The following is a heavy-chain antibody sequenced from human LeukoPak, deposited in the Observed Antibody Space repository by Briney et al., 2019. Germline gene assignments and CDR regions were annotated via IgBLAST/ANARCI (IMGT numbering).Heavy chain of an antibody. J-gene: IGHJ6*02. CDR2: IKQGGSEK. Sequence: PGGSLRLSCAASGFTFSSYWMSWLRQAPGKGLEWVANIKQGGSEKYYVDSVKGRFTISRDNAKNSLYLQMNSLRAEDTAVYYCARLIVVVITTRPYGMDVWGQGTTVTVSS. CDR1: GFTFSSYW. CDR3: ARLIVVVITTRPYGMDV. D-gene: IGHD3-22*01. V-gene: IGHV3-7*01.